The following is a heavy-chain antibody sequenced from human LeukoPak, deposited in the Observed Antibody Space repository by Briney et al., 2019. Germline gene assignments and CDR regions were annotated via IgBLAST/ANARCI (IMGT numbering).Heavy chain of an antibody. V-gene: IGHV3-23*01. Sequence: GGSLRLSCAASGFTFSSYAMTWVRQTPGKGLEWVSVIGSDGGGIQYAAPVKGRFTISRDNSKNTLHLQMNSLRVEDTVVYYCAKYAPPTTVVTRFFDYWGQGALVTVSS. D-gene: IGHD4-23*01. CDR2: IGSDGGGI. J-gene: IGHJ4*02. CDR1: GFTFSSYA. CDR3: AKYAPPTTVVTRFFDY.